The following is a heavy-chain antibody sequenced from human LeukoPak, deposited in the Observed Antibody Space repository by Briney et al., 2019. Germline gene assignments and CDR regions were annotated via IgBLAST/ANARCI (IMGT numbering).Heavy chain of an antibody. CDR1: GFTFSSYG. J-gene: IGHJ4*02. Sequence: GGSLRLSCAASGFTFSSYGMHWVRQAPGKGLEWVAFIRYDGSNKYYADSVKGRFTISRDNSKNTLYLQMNSLRAEDTAVYYCAKVHDAAIAHFDYWGQGTLVTVSS. CDR2: IRYDGSNK. CDR3: AKVHDAAIAHFDY. V-gene: IGHV3-30*02. D-gene: IGHD2-2*01.